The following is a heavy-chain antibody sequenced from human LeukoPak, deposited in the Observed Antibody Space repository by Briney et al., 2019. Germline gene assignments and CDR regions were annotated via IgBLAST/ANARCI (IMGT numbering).Heavy chain of an antibody. CDR2: INPNSGGT. Sequence: GASVKVSCKASGYTFTGYYMHWVRQAPGQGLERMGWINPNSGGTNYAQKFQGRVIMTRDTSISTAYMELSRLRSDDTAVYYCARVDYGILTGYYTPSYNWFDPWGQGTLVTVSS. D-gene: IGHD3-9*01. J-gene: IGHJ5*02. V-gene: IGHV1-2*02. CDR3: ARVDYGILTGYYTPSYNWFDP. CDR1: GYTFTGYY.